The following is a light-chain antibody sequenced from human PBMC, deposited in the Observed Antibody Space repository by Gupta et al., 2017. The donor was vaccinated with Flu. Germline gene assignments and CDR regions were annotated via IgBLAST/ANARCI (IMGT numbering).Light chain of an antibody. CDR2: GAS. CDR1: QSVSSSY. V-gene: IGKV3-20*01. CDR3: QQYGSSPFT. Sequence: EIVLTQSPGPLSLSPGERATLSCRASQSVSSSYLAWYQQKPGQAPMLLIYGASSRATGIPDRFSGRGSGTDFTRTISRLEPEVFAVYYCQQYGSSPFTFGQGTRLEIK. J-gene: IGKJ5*01.